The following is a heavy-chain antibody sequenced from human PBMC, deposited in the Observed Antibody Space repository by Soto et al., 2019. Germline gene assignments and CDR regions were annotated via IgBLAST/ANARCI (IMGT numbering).Heavy chain of an antibody. V-gene: IGHV3-48*03. CDR1: GFTFSSYD. CDR3: ARESSSDAFDI. CDR2: ISSSGGIP. J-gene: IGHJ3*02. Sequence: PGGSLRLSCVVSGFTFSSYDMNWVRQAPGKGLEWVSYISSSGGIPLDGDSVKGRFTISRDNARNTLFLQMNSLRVEDTAIYYCARESSSDAFDIWGHGTMVTVSS. D-gene: IGHD6-6*01.